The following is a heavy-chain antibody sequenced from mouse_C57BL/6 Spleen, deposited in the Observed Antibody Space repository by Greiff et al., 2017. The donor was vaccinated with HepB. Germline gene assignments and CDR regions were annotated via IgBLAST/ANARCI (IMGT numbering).Heavy chain of an antibody. CDR1: GYTFTSYW. CDR2: IDPSDSHT. Sequence: QVQLQQPGAELVRPGTSVKLSCKASGYTFTSYWMHWVKQRPGQGLEWIGVIDPSDSHTNYNQKFKGKATLTVDTSSSTAYMQLSSLTSEDSAVYYCARGSYDYSFAYWGQGTLVTVSA. V-gene: IGHV1-59*01. CDR3: ARGSYDYSFAY. D-gene: IGHD2-4*01. J-gene: IGHJ3*01.